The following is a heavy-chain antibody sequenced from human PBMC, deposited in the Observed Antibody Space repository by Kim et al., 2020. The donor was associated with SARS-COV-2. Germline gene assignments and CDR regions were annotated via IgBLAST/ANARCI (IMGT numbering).Heavy chain of an antibody. CDR3: ARDRICGGDCYSPEYYFDY. J-gene: IGHJ4*02. D-gene: IGHD2-21*02. CDR2: IWYDGSNK. V-gene: IGHV3-33*01. Sequence: GGSLRLSCAASGFTFSSYGMHWVRQAPGKGLEWVAVIWYDGSNKYYADSVKGRFTISRDNSKNTLYLQMNSLRAEDTAVYYCARDRICGGDCYSPEYYFDYWGQGTLVTVSS. CDR1: GFTFSSYG.